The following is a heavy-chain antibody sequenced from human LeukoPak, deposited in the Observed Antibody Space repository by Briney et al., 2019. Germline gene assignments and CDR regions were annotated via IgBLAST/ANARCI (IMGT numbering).Heavy chain of an antibody. J-gene: IGHJ5*02. Sequence: GESLKISCKASGYTFTSYGISWVRQAPGQGLEWMGWISAYNGNTNYAQKLQGRVTMTTDTSTSTAYMELRSLRSDDTAVYYCARGVVVVPVVGFDPWGQGTLVTVSS. V-gene: IGHV1-18*01. CDR2: ISAYNGNT. CDR1: GYTFTSYG. D-gene: IGHD2-2*01. CDR3: ARGVVVVPVVGFDP.